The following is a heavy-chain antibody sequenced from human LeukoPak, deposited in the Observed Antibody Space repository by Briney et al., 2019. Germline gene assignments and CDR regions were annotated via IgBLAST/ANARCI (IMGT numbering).Heavy chain of an antibody. Sequence: GGSLRLSCAASGFTFDDYGMSWVRQAPGKGLEWVSGINWNGGSTGYADSVKGRFTISRDNAKNSLYLQMNSLRAEDTALYYCARDYCGSTSCYMDVWGKGTTVTVSS. J-gene: IGHJ6*03. CDR3: ARDYCGSTSCYMDV. CDR1: GFTFDDYG. CDR2: INWNGGST. V-gene: IGHV3-20*04. D-gene: IGHD2-2*01.